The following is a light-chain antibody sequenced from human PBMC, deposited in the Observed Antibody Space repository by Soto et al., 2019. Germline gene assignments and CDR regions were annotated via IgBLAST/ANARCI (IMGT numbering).Light chain of an antibody. Sequence: QPVLTQSPSASASLGASVKLTCTLSSGHSSYAIAWHQQQPEKGPRYLMKLNSDGSHSKGDGITDRFSGSSSGAERYLTISSLQSEDEADYYCQTWGTGIHYVFGTGTKLTVL. CDR2: LNSDGSH. J-gene: IGLJ1*01. CDR3: QTWGTGIHYV. CDR1: SGHSSYA. V-gene: IGLV4-69*01.